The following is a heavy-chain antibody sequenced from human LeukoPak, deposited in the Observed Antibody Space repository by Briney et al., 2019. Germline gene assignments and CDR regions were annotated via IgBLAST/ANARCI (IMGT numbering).Heavy chain of an antibody. CDR1: GFTFSSYA. D-gene: IGHD2-8*01. CDR2: ISGSGGST. J-gene: IGHJ4*02. Sequence: GGSLTLSCATSGFTFSSYAMSWVRQPPGRGREWVSAISGSGGSTYYADSVKGRFTISRDNSKNTLYLQMNSLRAEDTAVYYCAKMGGRIVLMVYAIFDYWGQGTLVTVSS. V-gene: IGHV3-23*01. CDR3: AKMGGRIVLMVYAIFDY.